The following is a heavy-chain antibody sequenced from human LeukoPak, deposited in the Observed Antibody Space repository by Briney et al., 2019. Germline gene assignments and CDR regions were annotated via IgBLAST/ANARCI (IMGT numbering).Heavy chain of an antibody. J-gene: IGHJ4*02. Sequence: ASVKVSCKASGYTFTSYYMHWVRQAPGQGLEWIGIINPSGGSTSYAQKFQGRVTMTRDTSTSTVYMELSSLRSEDTAVYYCARGDYYDSSGYLSLDYWGQGTPVTVSS. D-gene: IGHD3-22*01. CDR1: GYTFTSYY. CDR2: INPSGGST. V-gene: IGHV1-46*01. CDR3: ARGDYYDSSGYLSLDY.